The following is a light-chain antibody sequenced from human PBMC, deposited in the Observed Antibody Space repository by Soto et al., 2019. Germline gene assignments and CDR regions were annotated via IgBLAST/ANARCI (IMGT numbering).Light chain of an antibody. Sequence: DIQMTQSPSSLSASVGDRVTITCRASQGITNYLAWYQQKPGKVPKLLIYAASILQSGDPSRFSGSGSGTDLTLTISRLQPEDVPTYYCQKYNSAPHLGTGTKVHIK. CDR3: QKYNSAPH. J-gene: IGKJ3*01. CDR2: AAS. V-gene: IGKV1-27*01. CDR1: QGITNY.